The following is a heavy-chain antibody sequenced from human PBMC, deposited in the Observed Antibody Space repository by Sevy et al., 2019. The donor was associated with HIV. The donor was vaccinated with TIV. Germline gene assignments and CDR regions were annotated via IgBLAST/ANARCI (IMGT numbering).Heavy chain of an antibody. CDR3: ATEAITMVRGVIITSPFDY. V-gene: IGHV1-24*01. J-gene: IGHJ4*02. CDR1: GYTLTELS. CDR2: FDPEDGET. Sequence: ASVKVSCKVSGYTLTELSMHWVRQAPGKGLEWMGGFDPEDGETIYAQTFQGRVTMTEDTSTDTAYMVLSSLRSEDTAVYYCATEAITMVRGVIITSPFDYWGQGTLVTVSS. D-gene: IGHD3-10*01.